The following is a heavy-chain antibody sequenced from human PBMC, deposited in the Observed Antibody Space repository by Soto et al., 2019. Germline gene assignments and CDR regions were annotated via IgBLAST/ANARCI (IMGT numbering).Heavy chain of an antibody. J-gene: IGHJ4*02. CDR2: IYHSGST. D-gene: IGHD3-10*01. V-gene: IGHV4-4*02. Sequence: PSETLSLTCAVSSDSISSSNWWSWVRQPPGKGLEWIGEIYHSGSTNYNPSLKSRVTISVDKSKNQVSLNLSSVTAADTAVYYCARISYGSGSFPFDFWGQGTLVTVSS. CDR3: ARISYGSGSFPFDF. CDR1: SDSISSSNW.